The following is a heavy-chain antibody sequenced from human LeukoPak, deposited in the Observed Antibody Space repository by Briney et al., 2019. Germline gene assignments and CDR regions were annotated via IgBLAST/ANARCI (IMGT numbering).Heavy chain of an antibody. CDR2: INHSGST. CDR1: GGSFSGYY. CDR3: ATESVSYSSSWYFDY. D-gene: IGHD6-13*01. J-gene: IGHJ4*02. V-gene: IGHV4-34*01. Sequence: SETLSLTCAVYGGSFSGYYWSWIRQPPGKGLEWIGEINHSGSTNYNPSLKSRVTISVGTSKNQYSLKLSSVTAADTAVYYRATESVSYSSSWYFDYWGQGTLVTVSS.